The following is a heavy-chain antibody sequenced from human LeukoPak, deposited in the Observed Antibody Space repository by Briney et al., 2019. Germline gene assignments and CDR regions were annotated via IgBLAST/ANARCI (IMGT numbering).Heavy chain of an antibody. V-gene: IGHV3-9*01. D-gene: IGHD3-10*01. CDR1: GFTFDDYA. J-gene: IGHJ3*02. CDR2: ISWNSGSI. CDR3: ARSGIVDAFDI. Sequence: GGSLRLSCAASGFTFDDYAMHWVRQVPGKGLEWVSGISWNSGSIGYADSVKGRFTISRDNAKNSLYLQMNSLRAEDTALYYCARSGIVDAFDIWGQGTMVTVSS.